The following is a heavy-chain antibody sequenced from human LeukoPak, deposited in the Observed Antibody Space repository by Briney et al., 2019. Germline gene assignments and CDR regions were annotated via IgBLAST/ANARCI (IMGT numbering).Heavy chain of an antibody. J-gene: IGHJ4*02. CDR3: ATQSRGSGYLYYFDY. V-gene: IGHV4-38-2*01. CDR1: GYSISSGYQ. CDR2: IYHSGSA. D-gene: IGHD3-22*01. Sequence: PSEILSLTCGVSGYSISSGYQWAWIRQSPGKGLEWIGSIYHSGSAHYNPSLKSRVTISVDTSKNQFSLKPSSVTAADTAVYYCATQSRGSGYLYYFDYWGQGTLVTVSS.